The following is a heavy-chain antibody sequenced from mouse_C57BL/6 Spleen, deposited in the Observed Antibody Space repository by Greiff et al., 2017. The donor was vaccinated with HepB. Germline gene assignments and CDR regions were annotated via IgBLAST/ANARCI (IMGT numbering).Heavy chain of an antibody. D-gene: IGHD1-1*01. J-gene: IGHJ1*03. Sequence: DVKLVESGPGLVKPSQSLSLTCSVTGYSITSGYYWNWIRQFPGNKLEWMGYISYDGSNNYNPSLKNRISITRDTSKNQFFLKLNSVTTEDTATYYCARETETNYYCGRYFDVWGTGTTVTVSS. CDR1: GYSITSGYY. CDR2: ISYDGSN. V-gene: IGHV3-6*01. CDR3: ARETETNYYCGRYFDV.